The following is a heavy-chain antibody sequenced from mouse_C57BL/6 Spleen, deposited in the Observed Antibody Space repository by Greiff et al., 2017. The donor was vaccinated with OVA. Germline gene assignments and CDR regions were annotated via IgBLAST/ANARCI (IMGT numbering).Heavy chain of an antibody. V-gene: IGHV1-76*01. CDR3: ARSYYSTAGAMDY. D-gene: IGHD2-5*01. CDR1: GYTFTDYY. CDR2: IYPGSGNT. J-gene: IGHJ4*01. Sequence: VQLQQSGAELVRPGASVKLSCKASGYTFTDYYINWVKQRPGQGLEWIARIYPGSGNTYYNEKFKGKATLTAEKSSSTAYMQLSSLTSEDSAVYFCARSYYSTAGAMDYWGQGTSVTVSS.